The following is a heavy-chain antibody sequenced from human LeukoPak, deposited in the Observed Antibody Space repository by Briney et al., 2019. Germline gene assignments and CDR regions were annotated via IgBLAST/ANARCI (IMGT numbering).Heavy chain of an antibody. CDR2: INSDGSST. D-gene: IGHD3-10*01. Sequence: GGSLRLSCAASGFTFSSYWRHWVRQAPGKGLVWVSRINSDGSSTSYADSVKGRFTISRDNAKDSLFLQMNSLRAEDTAVYFCARSFLMSFGELLSGGFDVWGQGAMVTVSS. CDR3: ARSFLMSFGELLSGGFDV. J-gene: IGHJ3*01. V-gene: IGHV3-74*01. CDR1: GFTFSSYW.